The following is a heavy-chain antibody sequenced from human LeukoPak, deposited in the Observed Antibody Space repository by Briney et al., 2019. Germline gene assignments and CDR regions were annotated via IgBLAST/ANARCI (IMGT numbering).Heavy chain of an antibody. V-gene: IGHV1-46*01. Sequence: ASVKVSCKASGYTFTSYYMHWVRQAPGQGLEWMGIINPSGGSTSYAQKFQGRVTMTRDTSTSTVYMELSSLRSEDTAVYYCARQLITMIVVDAFDIWGRGTLVTVSS. J-gene: IGHJ2*01. D-gene: IGHD3-22*01. CDR1: GYTFTSYY. CDR2: INPSGGST. CDR3: ARQLITMIVVDAFDI.